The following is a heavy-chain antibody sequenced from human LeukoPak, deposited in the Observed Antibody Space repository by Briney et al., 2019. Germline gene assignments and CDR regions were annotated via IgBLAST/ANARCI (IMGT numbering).Heavy chain of an antibody. CDR2: INHSGST. D-gene: IGHD3-22*01. J-gene: IGHJ4*02. CDR3: ARGRVSGYYFFYFDY. Sequence: SETLSLTCAVYGGSFSGYYWSWIRQPPGKGLEWIGEINHSGSTNYNPSLKSRVTISVDTSKNQFSLKLSSATAADTAVYYCARGRVSGYYFFYFDYWGQGTLVTVSS. CDR1: GGSFSGYY. V-gene: IGHV4-34*01.